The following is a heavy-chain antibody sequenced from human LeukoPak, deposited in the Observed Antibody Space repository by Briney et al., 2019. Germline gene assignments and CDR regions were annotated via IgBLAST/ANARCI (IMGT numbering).Heavy chain of an antibody. V-gene: IGHV4-34*01. CDR2: INHSGST. CDR3: ARDQSHRGGSHDY. CDR1: GGSFSGYY. Sequence: SETLSLTCAVYGGSFSGYYWSWIRQPPGKGLEWIGEINHSGSTNYNPSLKSRGTISVDTSKNQFSLRLSSVTAADTAVYYCARDQSHRGGSHDYWGQGTLVTVSS. D-gene: IGHD1-26*01. J-gene: IGHJ4*02.